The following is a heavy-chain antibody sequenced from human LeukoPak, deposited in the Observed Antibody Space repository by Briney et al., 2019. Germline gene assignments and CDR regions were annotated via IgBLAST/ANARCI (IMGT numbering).Heavy chain of an antibody. CDR3: AREAITIFGVVTRYFDY. D-gene: IGHD3-3*01. CDR2: ISAYNGNT. CDR1: GYTFTSYG. V-gene: IGHV1-18*01. Sequence: ASVKVSCKASGYTFTSYGISWVRQAPGQGLEWMGWISAYNGNTSYAQKLQGRVTMTTDTSTSTAYMELRSLRSDDTAVYYCAREAITIFGVVTRYFDYWGQGTLVTVSS. J-gene: IGHJ4*02.